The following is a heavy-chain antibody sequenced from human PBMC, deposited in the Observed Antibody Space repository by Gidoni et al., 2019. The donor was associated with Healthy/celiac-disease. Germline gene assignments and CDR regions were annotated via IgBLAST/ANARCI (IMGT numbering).Heavy chain of an antibody. D-gene: IGHD6-19*01. Sequence: EVQLVESGGGLVQPGGSLRLSCAASGFTFSSYWMSWVRQAPGKGLEWVANIKQDGSEKYYVDSVKGRFTISRDNAKNSLYLQMNSLRAEDTAVYYCARVGTGVAAYFDYWGQGTLVTVSS. CDR2: IKQDGSEK. V-gene: IGHV3-7*01. CDR3: ARVGTGVAAYFDY. J-gene: IGHJ4*02. CDR1: GFTFSSYW.